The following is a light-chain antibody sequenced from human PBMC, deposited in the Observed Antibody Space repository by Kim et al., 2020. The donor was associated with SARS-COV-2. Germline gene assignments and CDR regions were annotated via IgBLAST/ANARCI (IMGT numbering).Light chain of an antibody. Sequence: SSELTQPPSVSVSPGQTASITCSGDKVGDRYACWYQQKPGQSPILVIYQVNKRASGIPARFSGSNSGNTATLTISGTQAVDEADYYCQTWDSGTVLFGGGTQLTVL. J-gene: IGLJ2*01. CDR2: QVN. CDR1: KVGDRY. CDR3: QTWDSGTVL. V-gene: IGLV3-1*01.